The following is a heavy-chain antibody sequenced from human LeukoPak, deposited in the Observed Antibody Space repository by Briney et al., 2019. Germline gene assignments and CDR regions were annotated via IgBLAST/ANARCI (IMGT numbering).Heavy chain of an antibody. CDR3: AKVLGWITAPLGGYGFYF. J-gene: IGHJ3*01. V-gene: IGHV3-30*02. D-gene: IGHD2-8*02. Sequence: GGSLRLSCAASGFTFSTFGMHWVRQAPGKGLEWVAFIRYDGTNKYYADSVKGRLTVSRDNSRSTLYLQMNSLRPEDTAVYYLAKVLGWITAPLGGYGFYFLGQGKMVNVFS. CDR1: GFTFSTFG. CDR2: IRYDGTNK.